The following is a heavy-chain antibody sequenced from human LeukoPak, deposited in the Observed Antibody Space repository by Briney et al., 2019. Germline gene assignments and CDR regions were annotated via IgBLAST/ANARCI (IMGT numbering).Heavy chain of an antibody. D-gene: IGHD3-10*01. CDR1: GITFSNYA. V-gene: IGHV3-30*04. Sequence: GGSLRLSCTAPGITFSNYAMHWVRQAPAEGLEGVTVISNDGSVKYYPDSVKGRSTISRDTSKNTLYLQMNSLRAEDTAVYFCAKVGGSGTSYYYFGMDVWGQGTTVTVSS. CDR3: AKVGGSGTSYYYFGMDV. CDR2: ISNDGSVK. J-gene: IGHJ6*02.